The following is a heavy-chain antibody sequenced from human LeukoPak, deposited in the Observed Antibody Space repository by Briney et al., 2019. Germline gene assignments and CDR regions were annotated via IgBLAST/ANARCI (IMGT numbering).Heavy chain of an antibody. CDR1: GFIFTDYG. Sequence: PGGSLRLSCAASGFIFTDYGMHWVRQAPGKGLEWLTFIRYDGSDKYYADSVKGRFTISRDNSKNTLYLQVNSLTSEDTAVYYCAKEGTALKPIDLDHWGQGILVTVSS. V-gene: IGHV3-30*02. CDR2: IRYDGSDK. J-gene: IGHJ4*02. CDR3: AKEGTALKPIDLDH. D-gene: IGHD1/OR15-1a*01.